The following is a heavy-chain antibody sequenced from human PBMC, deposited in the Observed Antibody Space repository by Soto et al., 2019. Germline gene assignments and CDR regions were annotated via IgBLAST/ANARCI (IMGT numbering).Heavy chain of an antibody. V-gene: IGHV1-69*13. Sequence: SVKVSCKASGGSFGSSAISWVRQAPAQGLEWMGEIIPVFDKANYAQNFQGRLTITADEPTGTVFMQLSSLRSEDTAVYFCARLRRDWGDAFDLWGLGTLVTVSS. CDR3: ARLRRDWGDAFDL. D-gene: IGHD3-16*01. CDR2: IIPVFDKA. CDR1: GGSFGSSA. J-gene: IGHJ3*01.